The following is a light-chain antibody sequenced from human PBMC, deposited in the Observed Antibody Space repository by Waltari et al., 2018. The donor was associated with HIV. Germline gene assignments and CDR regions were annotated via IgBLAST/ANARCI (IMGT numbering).Light chain of an antibody. V-gene: IGKV3-11*01. J-gene: IGKJ4*01. CDR1: QSVRSL. Sequence: EIVLTQSPATLSLSPGERATLSCRASQSVRSLLGWYHQKPGPAPRLLIYDAFNRATGTPARFSGSGSGTDFTLTISSLEPEDFAVYYCQQRSNWPLTFGGGTKVEIK. CDR2: DAF. CDR3: QQRSNWPLT.